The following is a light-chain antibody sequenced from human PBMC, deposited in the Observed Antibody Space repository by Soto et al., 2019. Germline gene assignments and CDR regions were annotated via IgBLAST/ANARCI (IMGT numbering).Light chain of an antibody. CDR1: SSEVGSYNL. CDR2: EVS. J-gene: IGLJ1*01. V-gene: IGLV2-23*02. CDR3: CSYAGSSTPYV. Sequence: QSALTQPDSVSGSPGQSITISCTGTSSEVGSYNLVSWYQQHPGKAPKLMIYEVSKRPSGVSNRFSGSKSGNTASLTISGLQAEDEADYYCCSYAGSSTPYVFGTGTKVTVL.